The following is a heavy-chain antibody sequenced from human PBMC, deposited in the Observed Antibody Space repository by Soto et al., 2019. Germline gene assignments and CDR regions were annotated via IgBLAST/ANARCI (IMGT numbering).Heavy chain of an antibody. CDR3: ARDSGYNWNYGNWFDP. D-gene: IGHD1-7*01. J-gene: IGHJ5*02. V-gene: IGHV4-31*03. CDR2: IYYSGST. CDR1: GGSISSGVYY. Sequence: SETLSLTCTVSGGSISSGVYYWSWIRQHPGNGLEWIGYIYYSGSTYYNPSLKSRVTISVETSKNQFSLKLSSVTAADTAVYYCARDSGYNWNYGNWFDPWGQGTLLTV.